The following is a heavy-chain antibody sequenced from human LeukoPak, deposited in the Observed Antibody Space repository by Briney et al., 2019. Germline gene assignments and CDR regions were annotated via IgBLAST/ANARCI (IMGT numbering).Heavy chain of an antibody. D-gene: IGHD3-10*01. J-gene: IGHJ6*03. CDR2: INPNSGGT. CDR1: GYTFTGYY. V-gene: IGHV1-2*02. CDR3: ARKYYYGSGSYYYYYYYMDV. Sequence: ASVKVSCKASGYTFTGYYMHWVRQAPGQGLEWMGWINPNSGGTNYAQKFQGRVTMTRDTSISTAYMELSRLRSDDTAVYYCARKYYYGSGSYYYYYYYMDVWGKGTTVTVSS.